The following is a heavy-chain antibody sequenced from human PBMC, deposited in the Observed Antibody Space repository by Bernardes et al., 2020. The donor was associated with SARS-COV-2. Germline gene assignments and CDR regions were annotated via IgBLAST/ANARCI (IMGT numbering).Heavy chain of an antibody. CDR2: IHAGDGNT. V-gene: IGHV1-3*01. CDR3: ARVTRGIAAAVDS. Sequence: ASVKVSCKASGYTFTSYAMHWVRQAPGQSLEWMGWIHAGDGNTRYSQTFQGRVTVTRDTSASTVYMELSSLRSEDTAVYYCARVTRGIAAAVDSWGQGTLVTVSS. CDR1: GYTFTSYA. J-gene: IGHJ4*02. D-gene: IGHD6-13*01.